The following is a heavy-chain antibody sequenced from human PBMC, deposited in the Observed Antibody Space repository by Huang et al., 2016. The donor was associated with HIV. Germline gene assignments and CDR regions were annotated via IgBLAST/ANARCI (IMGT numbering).Heavy chain of an antibody. CDR1: GFTFSSYS. V-gene: IGHV3-48*01. D-gene: IGHD5-18*01. CDR3: ARGYGSFDF. Sequence: EMHLVESGGGLVQPGRSLRLSCEASGFTFSSYSMNWVRQTPGNGLEWVSYLSSTGSVTWYADSVKDRFTISRDNAKNSLFLKINNLGAEDTGVYFCARGYGSFDFWGQGTLATVSS. CDR2: LSSTGSVT. J-gene: IGHJ4*02.